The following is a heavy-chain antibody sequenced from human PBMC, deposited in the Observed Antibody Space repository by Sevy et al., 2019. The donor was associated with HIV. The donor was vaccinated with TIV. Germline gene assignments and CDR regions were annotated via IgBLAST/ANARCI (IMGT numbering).Heavy chain of an antibody. J-gene: IGHJ6*02. D-gene: IGHD6-13*01. V-gene: IGHV4-59*01. Sequence: SETLSLTCTVSGDPISNYYWSWIRQPPGKGLEWIGYLFYSGSTNYNHSLKSRVTISVDTTKNQVSLKVRSVTAADTAVYYCARGIAAPRGMDVWGQGTTVTVSS. CDR1: GDPISNYY. CDR3: ARGIAAPRGMDV. CDR2: LFYSGST.